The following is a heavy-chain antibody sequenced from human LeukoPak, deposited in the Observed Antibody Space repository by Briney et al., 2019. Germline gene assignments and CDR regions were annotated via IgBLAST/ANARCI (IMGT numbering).Heavy chain of an antibody. V-gene: IGHV5-51*01. J-gene: IGHJ4*02. Sequence: PGESLKISCTGSGYSFTSYWIGFVRQMPGKGLKWMGIIYPGDSDARYSPSFQGQVTISADKSISTAYLQWSSLKASDTAMYYCARRRDLYSGSYYPFDYWGQGTLVTVSS. CDR3: ARRRDLYSGSYYPFDY. D-gene: IGHD1-26*01. CDR2: IYPGDSDA. CDR1: GYSFTSYW.